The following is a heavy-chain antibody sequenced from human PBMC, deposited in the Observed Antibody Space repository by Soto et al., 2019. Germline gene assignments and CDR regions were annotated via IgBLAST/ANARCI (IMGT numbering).Heavy chain of an antibody. Sequence: EVQLVESGGGLVQPGGSLRLSCAASGFTFSSYSMNWVRQAPGKGLEWVSYISSSSSTIYYADSVKGRFTISRDYAKNSRYLQMNSLRDEDTAVYYCARDLRNYYDSSGYYGGVGAFDIWGQGTMVTVSS. J-gene: IGHJ3*02. D-gene: IGHD3-22*01. CDR2: ISSSSSTI. CDR1: GFTFSSYS. V-gene: IGHV3-48*02. CDR3: ARDLRNYYDSSGYYGGVGAFDI.